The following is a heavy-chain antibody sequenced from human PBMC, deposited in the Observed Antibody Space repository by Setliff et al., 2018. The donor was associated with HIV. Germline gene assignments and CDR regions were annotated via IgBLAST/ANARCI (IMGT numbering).Heavy chain of an antibody. J-gene: IGHJ4*02. CDR1: GYTFISYG. CDR2: ISAYNGNT. CDR3: ARVGGPYYDLLTGYYGAVDY. V-gene: IGHV1-18*01. Sequence: ASVKVSCKASGYTFISYGITWVRQAPGQGLEWMGWISAYNGNTNYAQKFQGRVTMTTDTSTSTAYMELRSLRSDDTAVYYCARVGGPYYDLLTGYYGAVDYWGQGTLVTVSS. D-gene: IGHD3-9*01.